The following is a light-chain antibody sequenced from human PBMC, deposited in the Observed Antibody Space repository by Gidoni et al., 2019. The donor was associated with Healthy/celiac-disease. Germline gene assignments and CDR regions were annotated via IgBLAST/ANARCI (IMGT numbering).Light chain of an antibody. V-gene: IGLV2-23*02. CDR3: CSYAGSRV. CDR2: EVS. J-gene: IGLJ2*01. CDR1: SSDVGSYNL. Sequence: QSALTQPASVSGSPGQSITISCTGTSSDVGSYNLVSWYQQHLGKAPKLMIYEVSKRPSGVSNRFSGSKSGNTASLTISGLQAEDEADYYCCSYAGSRVFGGGTKLTV.